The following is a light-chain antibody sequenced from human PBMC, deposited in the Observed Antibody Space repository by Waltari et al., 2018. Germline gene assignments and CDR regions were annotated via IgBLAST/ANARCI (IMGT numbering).Light chain of an antibody. Sequence: SSELTQDPAVSVALGQTVRITCQGDSLRSYYESWYQQKPGQAPVLVIYGKNNRPSGIPERFSGSSSGNTASLTITGAQAEDEADYYCNSRDSSGNHLGVFGGGTKLTVL. CDR3: NSRDSSGNHLGV. V-gene: IGLV3-19*01. CDR1: SLRSYY. J-gene: IGLJ3*02. CDR2: GKN.